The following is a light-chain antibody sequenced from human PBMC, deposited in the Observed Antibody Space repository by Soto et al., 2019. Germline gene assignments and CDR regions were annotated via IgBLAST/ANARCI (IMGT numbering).Light chain of an antibody. J-gene: IGKJ1*01. CDR3: QQYGSSPWT. V-gene: IGKV3-20*01. Sequence: EIALTQSPGTLSLSPGERATLTCRASQSASSNYLAWYQQKPGQAPRLLIYGASSRATGIPDRFSGSGSGTEFNFTISSLQSEDFAVYYCQQYGSSPWTFGQGTKVDIK. CDR2: GAS. CDR1: QSASSNY.